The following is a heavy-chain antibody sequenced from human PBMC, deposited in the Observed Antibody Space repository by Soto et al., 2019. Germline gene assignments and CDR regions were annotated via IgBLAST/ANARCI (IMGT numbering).Heavy chain of an antibody. CDR1: GGTFSSYA. V-gene: IGHV1-69*13. CDR2: IIPIFGTA. CDR3: ASSLAYYYGSGSSGGMDV. J-gene: IGHJ6*02. D-gene: IGHD3-10*01. Sequence: WASVKVSCKASGGTFSSYAISWVRQAPGQGREWMGGIIPIFGTANYAQKFQGRVTITADESTSTAYMELSSLRSEDTAVYYCASSLAYYYGSGSSGGMDVWGQGXTVTVSS.